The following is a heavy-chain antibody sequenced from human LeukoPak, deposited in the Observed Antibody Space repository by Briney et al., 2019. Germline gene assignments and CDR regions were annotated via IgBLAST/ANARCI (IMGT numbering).Heavy chain of an antibody. D-gene: IGHD5-24*01. CDR3: AKKPATIKFPFDI. CDR2: ISTTGGYT. CDR1: GFSFSTYD. Sequence: GGSLRLSCVGSGFSFSTYDMGWVRQTPGKGLEWVSAISTTGGYTEDADSVKGRFTISRDNSQNTLFLQMHSLRAEDTAVYYCAKKPATIKFPFDIWGRGTLVTVSP. V-gene: IGHV3-23*01. J-gene: IGHJ4*02.